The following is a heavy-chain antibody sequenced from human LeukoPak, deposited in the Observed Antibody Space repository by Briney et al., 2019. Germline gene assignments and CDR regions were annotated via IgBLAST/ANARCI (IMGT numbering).Heavy chain of an antibody. V-gene: IGHV1-2*02. CDR1: GYTHTGYY. CDR2: INPNSGGT. Sequence: ASVKVSCKASGYTHTGYYMHLVRQAPGQGLEWMGWINPNSGGTNYAQKFQGRVTMTRYTSISTAYMELSRLRSDDTAVYYCARESRARSVWFDPWGQGTLVTVSS. D-gene: IGHD3-10*01. CDR3: ARESRARSVWFDP. J-gene: IGHJ5*02.